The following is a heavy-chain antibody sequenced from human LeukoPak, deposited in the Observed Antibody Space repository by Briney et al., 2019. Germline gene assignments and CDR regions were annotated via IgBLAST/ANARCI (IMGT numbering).Heavy chain of an antibody. J-gene: IGHJ3*02. V-gene: IGHV7-4-1*02. CDR3: AIGLSGGDWGDVFDI. CDR1: GYTFTRYN. D-gene: IGHD3/OR15-3a*01. Sequence: ASVKVSCKASGYTFTRYNINWVRQAPGQGLEWMGWINTNTGNPTYGQGFTGRFVFSLDTSVSTAYLQISSLKAEDTAVYYCAIGLSGGDWGDVFDIWGQGTMVTVSS. CDR2: INTNTGNP.